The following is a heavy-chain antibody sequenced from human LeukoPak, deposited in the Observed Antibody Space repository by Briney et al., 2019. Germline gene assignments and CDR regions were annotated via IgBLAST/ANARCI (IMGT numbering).Heavy chain of an antibody. D-gene: IGHD3-22*01. CDR1: GYTFTSYT. J-gene: IGHJ4*02. V-gene: IGHV1-3*01. CDR2: TNAGNGDT. CDR3: ARDRATYYYDSSGYSDY. Sequence: ASVNVSCKASGYTFTSYTIHWVRQAPGQRLEWMGWTNAGNGDTKYSQKFQGRVTITTDTSASTAYMELSVLRSEDTAVYYCARDRATYYYDSSGYSDYWGQGTLVTVSS.